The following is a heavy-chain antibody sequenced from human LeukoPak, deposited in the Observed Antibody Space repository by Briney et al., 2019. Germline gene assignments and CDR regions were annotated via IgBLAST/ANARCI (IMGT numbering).Heavy chain of an antibody. CDR1: GFTFSSYG. CDR2: IRHDGSNK. J-gene: IGHJ4*02. D-gene: IGHD1-1*01. V-gene: IGHV3-30*02. Sequence: QPGGSLRLSCAASGFTFSSYGMHWVRQAPGKGLEWVAFIRHDGSNKYYVDSVKGRFTISRDNSKNTLYLQMNSLRVEDTAVYYCARDKTIGTDSPLDYWGQGTLVTVSS. CDR3: ARDKTIGTDSPLDY.